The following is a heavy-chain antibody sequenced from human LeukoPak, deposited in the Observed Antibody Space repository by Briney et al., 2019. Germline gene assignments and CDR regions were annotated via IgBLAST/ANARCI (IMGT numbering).Heavy chain of an antibody. D-gene: IGHD3-22*01. CDR1: GCTFSSYA. CDR3: ARAVGSSGYLGYYGMDV. CDR2: IIPIFGTG. J-gene: IGHJ6*02. Sequence: SVTVSCKASGCTFSSYAISMGRKAHAQGLEWKGGIIPIFGTGNYAQKYQGRVTITADESTSTAYIELSSLRSEHTAVYSCARAVGSSGYLGYYGMDVWGQGTTVTVSS. V-gene: IGHV1-69*13.